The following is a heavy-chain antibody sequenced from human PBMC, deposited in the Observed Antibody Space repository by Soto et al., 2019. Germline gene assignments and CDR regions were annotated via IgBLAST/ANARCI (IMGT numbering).Heavy chain of an antibody. J-gene: IGHJ6*01. CDR2: IYYSGST. V-gene: IGHV4-39*01. D-gene: IGHD4-4*01. CDR3: ARLNSNYKYYYYGMDV. Sequence: SETLSLTRPVSGVSISSSSYYWGWIRQPPGKGLEWIGSIYYSGSTYYNPSLKSRVTISVDTSKNQFSLKLSSVTAADTAVYYCARLNSNYKYYYYGMDVWGQGTTVTVSS. CDR1: GVSISSSSYY.